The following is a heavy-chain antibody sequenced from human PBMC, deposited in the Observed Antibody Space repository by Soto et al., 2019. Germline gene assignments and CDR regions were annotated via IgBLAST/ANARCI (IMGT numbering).Heavy chain of an antibody. CDR1: GGSVSSTYYY. D-gene: IGHD2-15*01. V-gene: IGHV4-61*01. CDR2: IYYSGRT. Sequence: ETLSLTCFVSGGSVSSTYYYLSWIRQPPGKGLEWIGNIYYSGRTDYKSSLKSRVTISLDPSKNQVSLKFNSVTAADTAVYYCARGGYSGRLYYFDYWGLGTLVTVSS. J-gene: IGHJ4*02. CDR3: ARGGYSGRLYYFDY.